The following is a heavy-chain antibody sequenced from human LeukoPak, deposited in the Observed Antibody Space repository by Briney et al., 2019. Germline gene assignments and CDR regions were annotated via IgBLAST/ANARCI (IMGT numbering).Heavy chain of an antibody. CDR1: GATFSSYA. D-gene: IGHD3-10*01. CDR2: IIPILGIA. Sequence: GASVKLCCKSSGATFSSYAISWVRQAPGQGLEWMGRIIPILGIANYAQKFQGRVTITADKSTSTAYVELSSLRSEDTAVYYCARVWGSTEWFGEFSRYYYYGMDVWGQGTTVTVSS. J-gene: IGHJ6*02. CDR3: ARVWGSTEWFGEFSRYYYYGMDV. V-gene: IGHV1-69*04.